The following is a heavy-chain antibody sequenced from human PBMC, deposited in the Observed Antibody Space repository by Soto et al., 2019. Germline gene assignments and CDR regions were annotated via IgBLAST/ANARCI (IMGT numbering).Heavy chain of an antibody. CDR1: GGTFSSYA. CDR2: IIPIFGTA. J-gene: IGHJ4*02. D-gene: IGHD4-17*01. V-gene: IGHV1-69*06. Sequence: SVKVSCKASGGTFSSYAISWVRQAPGQGLEWMGGIIPIFGTANYAQKFQGRVTITADKSTSTAYMELSSLRSEDTAVYYCARGYDYGDYGYFVSWGPGTLVTVS. CDR3: ARGYDYGDYGYFVS.